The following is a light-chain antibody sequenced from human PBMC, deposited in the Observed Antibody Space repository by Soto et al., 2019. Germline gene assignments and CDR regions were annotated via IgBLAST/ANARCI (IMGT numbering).Light chain of an antibody. Sequence: EIVLTQSPATLSLSPGETATLSCRASESVSTFLAWYRHKPGQAPRLLIYDASNRATGIPARFSGRGSGTDFTLTINSLEPEDFAVYYCQQRSNWPPYSFGQGTKLEIK. V-gene: IGKV3-11*01. CDR2: DAS. CDR1: ESVSTF. CDR3: QQRSNWPPYS. J-gene: IGKJ2*03.